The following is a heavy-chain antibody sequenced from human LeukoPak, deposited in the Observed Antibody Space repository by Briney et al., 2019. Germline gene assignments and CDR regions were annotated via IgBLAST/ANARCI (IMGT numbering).Heavy chain of an antibody. CDR1: GFTFSNYA. J-gene: IGHJ4*02. V-gene: IGHV3-21*01. Sequence: GGSLRLSCAASGFTFSNYAMNWVRQARGKGLEWVSSISISSSHIYYADSVKGRFTISRDNAKSSLYLQMNSLRAEDTAVYYCAKGTPGTTAFDCWGQGTQVTVSS. CDR3: AKGTPGTTAFDC. D-gene: IGHD1-1*01. CDR2: ISISSSHI.